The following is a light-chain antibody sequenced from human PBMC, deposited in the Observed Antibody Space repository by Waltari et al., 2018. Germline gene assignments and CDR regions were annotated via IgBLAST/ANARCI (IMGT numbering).Light chain of an antibody. V-gene: IGLV8-61*01. CDR1: SGPVSTSYY. Sequence: QTVVTQEPSLSVSPGGTVTLPCGLSSGPVSTSYYPSWYQQTPGQAPRTLIFSTNTRSSGVPDRFSGSILGNKAALTITGAQADEESDYYCVLYMGNGISLFGGGTRLTVL. CDR3: VLYMGNGISL. CDR2: STN. J-gene: IGLJ2*01.